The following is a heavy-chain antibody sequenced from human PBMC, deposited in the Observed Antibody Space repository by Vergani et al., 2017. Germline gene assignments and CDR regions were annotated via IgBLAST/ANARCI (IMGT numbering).Heavy chain of an antibody. V-gene: IGHV1-18*01. Sequence: QVQLVQSGAEVKKPGASVKVSCKASGYTFTSYGISWVRQAPGQVLEWMVYISSYYGNTNYSQKLPGRVTMTTDTSTSTDYMELRSLRSDDTAVYYCARVLFQHYYCSGSPHWGQGTLVTVSS. D-gene: IGHD3-10*01. CDR3: ARVLFQHYYCSGSPH. CDR2: ISSYYGNT. J-gene: IGHJ4*02. CDR1: GYTFTSYG.